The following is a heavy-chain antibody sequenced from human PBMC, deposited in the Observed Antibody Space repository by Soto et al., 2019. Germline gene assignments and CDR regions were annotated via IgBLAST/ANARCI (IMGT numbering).Heavy chain of an antibody. CDR1: GYTFTSYG. D-gene: IGHD3-9*01. V-gene: IGHV1-18*01. CDR2: ISAYNGNT. Sequence: ASVEVSCKASGYTFTSYGSSWVRQANGQGLEWMGWISAYNGNTNYAQKLQGRVTMTTDTSTSTAYMELRSLRSDDTAVYYCARTPHDILTGYYNDYYYYGMDVWGQGTTVTVSS. J-gene: IGHJ6*02. CDR3: ARTPHDILTGYYNDYYYYGMDV.